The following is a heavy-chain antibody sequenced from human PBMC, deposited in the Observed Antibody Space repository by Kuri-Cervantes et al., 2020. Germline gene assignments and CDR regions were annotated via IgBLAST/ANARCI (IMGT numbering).Heavy chain of an antibody. CDR1: GFTFSNAW. J-gene: IGHJ4*02. V-gene: IGHV3-15*05. D-gene: IGHD6-25*01. CDR3: ATERQVFDY. Sequence: GESLKISCVASGFTFSNAWMSWVRQAPGKGLDWVGRIKHKADGGTTDYAAPVKGRFTISRDDSKNTLYLQMNSLKTEDTAVYYCATERQVFDYWGLGTLVTVSS. CDR2: IKHKADGGTT.